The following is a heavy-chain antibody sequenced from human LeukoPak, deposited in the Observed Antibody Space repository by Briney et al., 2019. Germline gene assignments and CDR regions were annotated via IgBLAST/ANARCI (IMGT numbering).Heavy chain of an antibody. CDR1: GGSISSSSYS. Sequence: SETLSLTCTVSGGSISSSSYSWGWIRQPPGKGLEWIGSIYYSGSTYYNPSLKSRVTISVDTSKNQFSLKLSSVTAADTAVYYCASTRVGPKDAFDIWGQGTMVTVSS. CDR2: IYYSGST. J-gene: IGHJ3*02. CDR3: ASTRVGPKDAFDI. V-gene: IGHV4-39*07. D-gene: IGHD2-2*01.